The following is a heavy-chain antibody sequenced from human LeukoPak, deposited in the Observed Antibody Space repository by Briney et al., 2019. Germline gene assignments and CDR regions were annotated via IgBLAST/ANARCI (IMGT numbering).Heavy chain of an antibody. CDR1: GGSFSGYY. CDR3: ARAYSSGWYIF. Sequence: SETLSLTCAAYGGSFSGYYWSWIRQPPGKGLEWIGEINHSGSTNYNPSLKSRVTILVDTSKNQFSLKLSSVTAADTAVYYCARAYSSGWYIFWGQGTLVTVSS. D-gene: IGHD6-19*01. CDR2: INHSGST. J-gene: IGHJ4*02. V-gene: IGHV4-34*01.